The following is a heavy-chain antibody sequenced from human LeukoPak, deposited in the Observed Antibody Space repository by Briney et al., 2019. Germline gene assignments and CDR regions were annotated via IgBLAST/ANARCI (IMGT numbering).Heavy chain of an antibody. CDR3: ARGKLHGSTNWFDP. J-gene: IGHJ5*02. V-gene: IGHV4-59*01. CDR1: GGSISSYY. D-gene: IGHD3-10*01. Sequence: SETLPLTCTVSGGSISSYYWSWIRQPPGKGLEWIGFIYYSGSTNYNPSLKSRVTISVDTSKNQFSLELSSVTAADTAVYYCARGKLHGSTNWFDPWGQGTLVTVSS. CDR2: IYYSGST.